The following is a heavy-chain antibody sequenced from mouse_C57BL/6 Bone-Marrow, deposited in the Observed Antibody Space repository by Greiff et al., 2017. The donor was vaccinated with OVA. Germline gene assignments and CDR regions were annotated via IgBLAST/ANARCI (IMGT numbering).Heavy chain of an antibody. Sequence: QVQLQQSGAELVRPGASVKLSCKASGYTFTDYYINWVKQRPGQGLEWIARIYPGSGNTYYNENFKGKATLTAEKSSSTAYMQRSSLTSEDSAVYIFARADYYGSSNDAMDYWGQGTAVTVSS. CDR1: GYTFTDYY. CDR2: IYPGSGNT. V-gene: IGHV1-76*01. D-gene: IGHD1-1*01. J-gene: IGHJ4*01. CDR3: ARADYYGSSNDAMDY.